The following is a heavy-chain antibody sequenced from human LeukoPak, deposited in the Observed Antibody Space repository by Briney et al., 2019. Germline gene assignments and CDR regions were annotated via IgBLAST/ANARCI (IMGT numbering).Heavy chain of an antibody. CDR3: AKQARRAYYYGSGTYAGSHYFDY. CDR2: ISSDVSKK. J-gene: IGHJ4*02. Sequence: PGGSLRLSCAASGFTFSSYGMNWVRQAPGKGLEWVAIISSDVSKKYHADSAKGRFTISRDNSKNTLYLQMNSLRAEDTAVYYCAKQARRAYYYGSGTYAGSHYFDYWGQGTLVTVSS. V-gene: IGHV3-30*18. D-gene: IGHD3-10*01. CDR1: GFTFSSYG.